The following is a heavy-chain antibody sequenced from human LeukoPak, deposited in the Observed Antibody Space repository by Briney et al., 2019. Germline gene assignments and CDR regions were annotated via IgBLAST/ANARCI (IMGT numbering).Heavy chain of an antibody. CDR3: ARRGRGDWFDP. J-gene: IGHJ5*02. V-gene: IGHV5-51*01. D-gene: IGHD1-26*01. Sequence: GESLKISCKISGYDFTTYWIGWVRQMPGKGLECMGIIWPGDSDTRYSPSFQGQVTISADKTISTVYLQWSSLKVSDTAIYYCARRGRGDWFDPWAREPWSPSPQ. CDR1: GYDFTTYW. CDR2: IWPGDSDT.